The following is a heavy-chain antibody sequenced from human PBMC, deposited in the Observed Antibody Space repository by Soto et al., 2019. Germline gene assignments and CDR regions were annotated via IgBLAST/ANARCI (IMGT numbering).Heavy chain of an antibody. V-gene: IGHV1-18*01. Sequence: QVQLVQSGAEVKKPGASVKVSCKASGYTFTSYGISWVRQAPGQGLARMGWISAYNGNTNYAQKLQGRVTMTTDTSTSTAYMELRSLRSDDTAVYYCARDRGSYGDGDWFDPWGQGTLVTVSS. CDR1: GYTFTSYG. CDR3: ARDRGSYGDGDWFDP. CDR2: ISAYNGNT. J-gene: IGHJ5*02. D-gene: IGHD4-17*01.